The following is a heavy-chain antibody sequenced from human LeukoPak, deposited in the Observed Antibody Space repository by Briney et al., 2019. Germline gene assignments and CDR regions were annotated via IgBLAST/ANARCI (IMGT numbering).Heavy chain of an antibody. CDR1: GGSISSGGYY. Sequence: SETLSLTCTVSGGSISSGGYYWSWIRQHPGKGLEWIGYIYYSGSTYYDPSLKSRVTISVDTSKNQFSLKLSSVTAADTAVYYCARDPQMHGMDVWGQGTTVTVSS. J-gene: IGHJ6*02. CDR3: ARDPQMHGMDV. V-gene: IGHV4-31*03. CDR2: IYYSGST.